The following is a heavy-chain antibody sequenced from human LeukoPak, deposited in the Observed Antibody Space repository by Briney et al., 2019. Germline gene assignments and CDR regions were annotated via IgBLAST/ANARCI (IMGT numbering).Heavy chain of an antibody. V-gene: IGHV4-38-2*01. CDR1: GYSISSGYY. Sequence: SETLSLTCAVSGYSISSGYYWGWIRQPPGKGLEWIGRIYHSGSTYYNPSLKSRVTISVDTSKNQFSLKLSSVTAADTAVYYCARAYDYSNHGAFDIWGQGTMVTVSS. CDR3: ARAYDYSNHGAFDI. J-gene: IGHJ3*02. D-gene: IGHD4-11*01. CDR2: IYHSGST.